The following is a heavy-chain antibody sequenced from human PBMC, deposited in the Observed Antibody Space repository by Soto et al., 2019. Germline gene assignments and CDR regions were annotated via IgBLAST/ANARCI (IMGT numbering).Heavy chain of an antibody. CDR3: AGDIIFGGVIVTGNVFEI. Sequence: SVKVSCKASGGTFSSYTISWVRQAPGQGLEWMGRIIPILGIANYAQKFQGRVTITADKSTSTAYMELSSLRSEDTAVYYCAGDIIFGGVIVTGNVFEIWGQGTLVTVSS. V-gene: IGHV1-69*04. CDR2: IIPILGIA. D-gene: IGHD3-16*02. CDR1: GGTFSSYT. J-gene: IGHJ3*02.